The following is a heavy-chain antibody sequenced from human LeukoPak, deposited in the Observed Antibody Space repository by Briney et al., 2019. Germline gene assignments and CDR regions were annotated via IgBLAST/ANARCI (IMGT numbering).Heavy chain of an antibody. V-gene: IGHV4-39*01. J-gene: IGHJ4*02. CDR1: GGSISSSSYY. D-gene: IGHD3-10*01. CDR3: ARRPGGLPFDC. CDR2: SYYSWST. Sequence: SETLSLTCTVSGGSISSSSYYWGWIRQPPGKGLEWIGSSYYSWSTYYNPSLKSRVTISVDTSKNQFSLKLSSVTAAATAVYYCARRPGGLPFDCWGQGTLVTVSS.